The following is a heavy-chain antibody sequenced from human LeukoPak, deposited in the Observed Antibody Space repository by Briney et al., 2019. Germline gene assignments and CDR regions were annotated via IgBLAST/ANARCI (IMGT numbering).Heavy chain of an antibody. V-gene: IGHV2-70*11. J-gene: IGHJ5*02. CDR2: IDWDDDK. CDR3: ARIRPYCSSTAIVGNWFDP. CDR1: GFSLSTRGMC. Sequence: SGPALVKPTQTLTLTCTFSGFSLSTRGMCVSWIRQPPGKALEWLARIDWDDDKYYSTSLKTRLTISKDTSKNQVVLTMTNMDPVDTATYYCARIRPYCSSTAIVGNWFDPWGQGTLVTVSS. D-gene: IGHD2-2*01.